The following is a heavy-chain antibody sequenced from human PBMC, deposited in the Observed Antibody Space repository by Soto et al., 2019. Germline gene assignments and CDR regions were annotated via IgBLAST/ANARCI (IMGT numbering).Heavy chain of an antibody. D-gene: IGHD2-15*01. J-gene: IGHJ4*02. CDR2: VKSDGTTA. CDR1: GFAFTSYW. V-gene: IGHV3-74*01. Sequence: GGSLRLSCEASGFAFTSYWMHWVRQAPGKGLVWVAGVKSDGTTATYADSVRGRFTISRDNAKNTLYLQMNSLSAGDTAVYYCACLFASSYSPGRFDFWGQGTQVTVSS. CDR3: ACLFASSYSPGRFDF.